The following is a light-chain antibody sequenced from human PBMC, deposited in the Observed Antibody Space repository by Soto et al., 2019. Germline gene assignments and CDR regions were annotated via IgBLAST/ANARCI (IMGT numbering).Light chain of an antibody. J-gene: IGLJ2*01. V-gene: IGLV2-14*01. CDR1: SSDVGGYNF. CDR3: SSYTSSVTLV. CDR2: EVS. Sequence: QSALPQPASVSGSPGQSITISCTGTSSDVGGYNFVSWYQQHPGKAPKVMIYEVSNRPSGVSYRFSGSKSGNTASLTISGLQAEDEADYYCSSYTSSVTLVFGGGTKLTVL.